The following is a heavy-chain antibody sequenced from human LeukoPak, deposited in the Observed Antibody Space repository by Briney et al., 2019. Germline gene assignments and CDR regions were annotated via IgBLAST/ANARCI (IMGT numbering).Heavy chain of an antibody. J-gene: IGHJ4*02. CDR1: GGSFSGYY. Sequence: KPSETLSLTCAVYGGSFSGYYWSWIRQPPGKGLEWIGEINHSGSTSYNPSLKSRVTISVDTSKNQFSLKLSSVTAADTAVYYCATLQQLLSHWGQGTLVTVSS. CDR2: INHSGST. CDR3: ATLQQLLSH. V-gene: IGHV4-34*01. D-gene: IGHD6-13*01.